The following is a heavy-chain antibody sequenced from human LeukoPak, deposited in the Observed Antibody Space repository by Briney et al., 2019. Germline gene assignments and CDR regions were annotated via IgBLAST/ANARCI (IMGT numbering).Heavy chain of an antibody. D-gene: IGHD2-2*01. CDR1: GFTVSSKY. V-gene: IGHV3-66*02. Sequence: GGSLRLSCAASGFTVSSKYMSWVRQAPGKGLEWVSVIFSGDHTYYADYVKGRFNISRENSKNTLYLQMNSLRAEDTAVYYCARDFGRGYCSSTSCYGWFDPWGQGTLVTVSS. J-gene: IGHJ5*02. CDR2: IFSGDHT. CDR3: ARDFGRGYCSSTSCYGWFDP.